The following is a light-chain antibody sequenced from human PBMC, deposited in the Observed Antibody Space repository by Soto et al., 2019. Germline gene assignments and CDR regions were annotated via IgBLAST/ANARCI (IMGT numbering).Light chain of an antibody. CDR3: QQYNNWPSWT. Sequence: EIVMTQSPATLSVSPGERANLSCRASQSVSSNLAWYQQKPGQAPRLLIYGASTRATGMPARFSGSGSGTEFTLTSSSLQSEDFAGYYCQQYNNWPSWTFGQGTKVEIK. CDR1: QSVSSN. CDR2: GAS. V-gene: IGKV3-15*01. J-gene: IGKJ1*01.